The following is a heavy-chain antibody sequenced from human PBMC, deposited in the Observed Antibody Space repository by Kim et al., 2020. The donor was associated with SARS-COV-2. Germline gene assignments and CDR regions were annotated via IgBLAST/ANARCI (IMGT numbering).Heavy chain of an antibody. CDR1: GGSISSYY. D-gene: IGHD2-15*01. Sequence: SETLSLTCTVSGGSISSYYWSWIRQPAGKGLEWIGRIYTSGSTNYNPSLKSRVTMSVDTSKNQFSLKLSSVTAADTAVYYCARDALGCCSGGSCYSAFDYWGQGTLVTVSS. CDR2: IYTSGST. CDR3: ARDALGCCSGGSCYSAFDY. J-gene: IGHJ4*02. V-gene: IGHV4-4*07.